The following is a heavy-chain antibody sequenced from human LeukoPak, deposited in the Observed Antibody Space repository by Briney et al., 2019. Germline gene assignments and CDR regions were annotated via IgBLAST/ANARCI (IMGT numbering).Heavy chain of an antibody. Sequence: GGSLRLSCVASGFTFDDYAMHWVRQAPGKGLEWVSGISWNSGSIGYADSVKGRFTISRDNAKNSLYLQMNSLRAEDTALYYCAKDIKEQSELDYYYGMDVWGQGTTVTVSS. CDR3: AKDIKEQSELDYYYGMDV. CDR2: ISWNSGSI. V-gene: IGHV3-9*01. J-gene: IGHJ6*02. CDR1: GFTFDDYA. D-gene: IGHD6-19*01.